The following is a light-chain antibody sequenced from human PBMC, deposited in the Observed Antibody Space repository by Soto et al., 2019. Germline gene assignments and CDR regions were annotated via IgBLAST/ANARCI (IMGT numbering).Light chain of an antibody. V-gene: IGKV2D-29*02. J-gene: IGKJ5*01. CDR3: MQSTQLPPT. CDR1: QSLLHITGETF. CDR2: EVS. Sequence: DVVMTQTPLSLSVAPGQPASISCKTSQSLLHITGETFLFWYLQKPGQSPQLLIYEVSTRVSGVPDRFSVSGSGTDFTLEISRVETDDVGIYYCMQSTQLPPTFGQGTRLVI.